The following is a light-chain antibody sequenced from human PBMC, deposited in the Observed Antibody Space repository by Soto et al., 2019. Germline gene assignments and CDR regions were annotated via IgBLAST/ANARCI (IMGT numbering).Light chain of an antibody. Sequence: DIQLTQSPSFLSASVGDRVTITCRASQGISSYLAWFQQKPGRAPNLLIYGASTLQSGVPSRFSGSGSGTDFTLTISSLQPEDFATYYCQQLNSYPRTFGQGTKVDIK. CDR3: QQLNSYPRT. J-gene: IGKJ1*01. V-gene: IGKV1-9*01. CDR1: QGISSY. CDR2: GAS.